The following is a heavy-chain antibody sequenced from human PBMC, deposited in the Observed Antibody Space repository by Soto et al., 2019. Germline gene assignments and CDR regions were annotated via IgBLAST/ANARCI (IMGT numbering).Heavy chain of an antibody. J-gene: IGHJ3*02. CDR3: ARPKSYYYDIVGVPDAFDI. CDR2: ITAYNGNT. Sequence: ASVKVSCKASAYTFTSYGFSWVRQAPGQGLEWMGWITAYNGNTKYAQKLQGRVTMTTDTSTSTAYMELRSLRSDDTAVYYCARPKSYYYDIVGVPDAFDIWGQGTMVTVSS. V-gene: IGHV1-18*01. CDR1: AYTFTSYG. D-gene: IGHD3-22*01.